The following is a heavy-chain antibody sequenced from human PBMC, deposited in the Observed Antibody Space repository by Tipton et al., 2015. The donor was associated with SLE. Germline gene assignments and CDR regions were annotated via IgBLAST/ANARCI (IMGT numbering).Heavy chain of an antibody. CDR2: IWYDGSNK. Sequence: SLRLSCAASGFTFSSYGMHWVRQAPGKGLEWVAVIWYDGSNKYYADSVKGRFTISRDNSKNTLYLQMNSLRAEDTAVYYCARDGRCSGGSCYSVLVYYGMDVWAQGTTVTVSS. V-gene: IGHV3-33*01. J-gene: IGHJ6*02. D-gene: IGHD2-15*01. CDR1: GFTFSSYG. CDR3: ARDGRCSGGSCYSVLVYYGMDV.